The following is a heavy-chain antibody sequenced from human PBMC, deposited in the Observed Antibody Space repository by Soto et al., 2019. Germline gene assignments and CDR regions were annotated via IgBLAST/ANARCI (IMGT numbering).Heavy chain of an antibody. D-gene: IGHD1-7*01. CDR2: IYWDDDK. CDR3: AHRSITGTTLNWFDP. V-gene: IGHV2-5*02. Sequence: QITLKESGPTLVKPTQTLTLTCTFSGFSLSTSGVGVGWIRQPPGKALEWLALIYWDDDKRYSPTLKSRLNITKATSKNQVVLTLTNMDPVDTATYYCAHRSITGTTLNWFDPWGQGTLVTVSS. J-gene: IGHJ5*02. CDR1: GFSLSTSGVG.